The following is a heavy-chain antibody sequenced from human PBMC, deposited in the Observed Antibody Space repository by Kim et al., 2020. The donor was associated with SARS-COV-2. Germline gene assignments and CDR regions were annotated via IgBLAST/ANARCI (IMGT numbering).Heavy chain of an antibody. CDR3: ARSSDYYDSSGYSG. D-gene: IGHD3-22*01. V-gene: IGHV4-4*09. Sequence: NPSLKSRVTISVDTSKNQFSLKLSSVTAADTAVYYCARSSDYYDSSGYSGWGQGTLVTVSS. J-gene: IGHJ4*02.